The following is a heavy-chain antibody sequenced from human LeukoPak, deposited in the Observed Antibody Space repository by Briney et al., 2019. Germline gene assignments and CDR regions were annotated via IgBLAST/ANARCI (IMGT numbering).Heavy chain of an antibody. V-gene: IGHV3-23*01. D-gene: IGHD3-3*01. J-gene: IGHJ6*03. CDR2: MSGSGFFT. CDR3: AKMEGQRLYDYCMDV. Sequence: GGSLRLSCAASGFAFSNFAMTWVRQAPGKGLEWVSAMSGSGFFTYYVDSVKGRFTISRDNSKNTLYLHMNSLRAEDTAVYYCAKMEGQRLYDYCMDVWGRGTTVTVSS. CDR1: GFAFSNFA.